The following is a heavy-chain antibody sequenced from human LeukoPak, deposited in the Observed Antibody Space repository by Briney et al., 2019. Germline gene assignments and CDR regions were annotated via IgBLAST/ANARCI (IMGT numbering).Heavy chain of an antibody. D-gene: IGHD1/OR15-1a*01. Sequence: GGSLRLSCAASGFTFSSYSMNWVRQAPGKGLEWVSYISSSSSTIYYADSVKGRFTISRDNAKNSLYLQMNSLRAEDTAVYYCARVEQRWLADYWGQGTLVTVSS. J-gene: IGHJ4*02. V-gene: IGHV3-48*01. CDR1: GFTFSSYS. CDR2: ISSSSSTI. CDR3: ARVEQRWLADY.